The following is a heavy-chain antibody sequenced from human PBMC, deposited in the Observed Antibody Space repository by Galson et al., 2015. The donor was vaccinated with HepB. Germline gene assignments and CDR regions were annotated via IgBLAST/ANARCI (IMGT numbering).Heavy chain of an antibody. J-gene: IGHJ4*02. CDR3: ARLLLHGDLPDYFDY. Sequence: SETLSLTCTVSGGSVSSSSFYWGWIRQPPGKGLEWIGSIYYSGSTYYNPSLKSRVTISVDTSKNQFSLKLSSVTAADTAVYYCARLLLHGDLPDYFDYWGQGTLVTVSS. CDR1: GGSVSSSSFY. V-gene: IGHV4-39*01. CDR2: IYYSGST. D-gene: IGHD4-17*01.